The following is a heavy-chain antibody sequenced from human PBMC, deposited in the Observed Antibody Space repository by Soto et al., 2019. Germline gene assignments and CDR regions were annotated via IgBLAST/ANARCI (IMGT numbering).Heavy chain of an antibody. Sequence: QVQLQESGPGLVKPSQTLSLTCTVSGVSISSGGYYWSWIRQHPEKGLEWIGYIYSGGTTYFNPSRKSRVTRSLDTSKNQFSLKLSSVTPADTAVYYWAREWLHWGQGTLVTVSS. J-gene: IGHJ4*02. CDR1: GVSISSGGYY. V-gene: IGHV4-31*03. CDR2: IYSGGTT. CDR3: AREWLH. D-gene: IGHD5-12*01.